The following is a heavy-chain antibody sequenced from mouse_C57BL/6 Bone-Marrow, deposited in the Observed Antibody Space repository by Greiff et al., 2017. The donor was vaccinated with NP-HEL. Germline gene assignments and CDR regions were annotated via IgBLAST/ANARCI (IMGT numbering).Heavy chain of an antibody. Sequence: EVHLVESGTVLARPGASVKMSCKTSGYTFTSYWMHWVKQRPGQGLEWIGAIYPGNSDTSYNQKFKGKAKLTAATSASTAYMELSSLTNEDSAVYYCTREVYYYGSSSYAMDYWGQGTSVTVSS. V-gene: IGHV1-5*01. CDR1: GYTFTSYW. CDR2: IYPGNSDT. CDR3: TREVYYYGSSSYAMDY. J-gene: IGHJ4*01. D-gene: IGHD1-1*01.